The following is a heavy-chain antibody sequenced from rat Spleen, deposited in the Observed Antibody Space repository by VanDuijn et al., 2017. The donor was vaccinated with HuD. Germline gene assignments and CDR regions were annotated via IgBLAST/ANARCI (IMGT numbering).Heavy chain of an antibody. CDR3: ARHIRPYWYFDF. J-gene: IGHJ1*01. V-gene: IGHV5-29*01. Sequence: EVQLVESDGGLVQPGRSLKLSCAASGFTFSDYYMAWVRQAPTKGLGWVATISYDGSSTYYRDSVKGRFTISRDNAKSTLYLQMDSLRSEDTATYYCARHIRPYWYFDFWGPGTMVTVSS. D-gene: IGHD3-8*01. CDR1: GFTFSDYY. CDR2: ISYDGSST.